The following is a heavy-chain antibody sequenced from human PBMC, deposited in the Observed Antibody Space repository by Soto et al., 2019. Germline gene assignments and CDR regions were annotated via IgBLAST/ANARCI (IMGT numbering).Heavy chain of an antibody. V-gene: IGHV1-18*01. CDR3: ARASSTRPGGTAFEI. Sequence: QVQLVQSGAEVKKPGASVKVSCKASGYIFSSYGFSWVRQALGQGLEWMGWISAYNGNTIYGKTVQGRVTMTTDTSTNTAYMELRSLRYDDTAVYYCARASSTRPGGTAFEIWGQGTMLTVSS. D-gene: IGHD6-6*01. J-gene: IGHJ3*02. CDR1: GYIFSSYG. CDR2: ISAYNGNT.